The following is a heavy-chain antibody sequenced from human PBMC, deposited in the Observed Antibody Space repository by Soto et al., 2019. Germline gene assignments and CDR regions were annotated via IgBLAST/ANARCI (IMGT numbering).Heavy chain of an antibody. D-gene: IGHD5-18*01. J-gene: IGHJ4*02. Sequence: EVQLVESGGGLVQPGGSMKLTCAASGFTLSGSFIHWVRQASGKGLEWVGRIASRTHNYATAYGTSVQGRFTVSRDDSLNSAYLQMNGLKTEDSAVYFCARLMDTFFDRFDYWGRGILVTVSS. CDR3: ARLMDTFFDRFDY. V-gene: IGHV3-73*02. CDR1: GFTLSGSF. CDR2: IASRTHNYAT.